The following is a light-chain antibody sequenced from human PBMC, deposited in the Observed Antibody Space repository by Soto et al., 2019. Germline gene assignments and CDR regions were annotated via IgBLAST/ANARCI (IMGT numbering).Light chain of an antibody. CDR1: QSVSSSY. CDR2: GAS. CDR3: QQYGSSPWT. J-gene: IGKJ1*01. V-gene: IGKV3-20*01. Sequence: EIVLTQSPGTLSLSPGERATLSCRASQSVSSSYLAWYQQKPGQAPRLLIYGASSRATGIPDRFSGSGSGTDFTLTISRLETEDFAVYNCQQYGSSPWTFGQGNKVDIK.